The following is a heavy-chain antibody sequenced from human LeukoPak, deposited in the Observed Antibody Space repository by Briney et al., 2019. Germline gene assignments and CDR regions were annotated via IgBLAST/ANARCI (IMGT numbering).Heavy chain of an antibody. Sequence: PGGSLRLSCAASGFTFDDYAMSWVRQAPGKGLEWVSGLNWSGASTGYADSVKGRFTISRDNAKNSLYLQMNSLRAEDTAVYYCARDGVAARSYWGQGTLVTVSS. CDR2: LNWSGAST. CDR3: ARDGVAARSY. D-gene: IGHD6-6*01. V-gene: IGHV3-20*04. CDR1: GFTFDDYA. J-gene: IGHJ4*02.